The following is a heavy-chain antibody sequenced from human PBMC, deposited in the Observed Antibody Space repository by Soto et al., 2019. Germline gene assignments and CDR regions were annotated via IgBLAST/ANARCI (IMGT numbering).Heavy chain of an antibody. V-gene: IGHV3-21*01. CDR1: GFTFSSYS. D-gene: IGHD1-26*01. CDR2: ISSSSSYI. Sequence: EVQLVESGGGLVKPGGSLRLSCAASGFTFSSYSMNWVRQAPGKGLEWVSSISSSSSYIYYADSVKGRFTISRDNAKNSLYLQMTSLRAEDTAMYYCARAPAFWDSPVYYYYYMDVWGKGTTVTVSS. J-gene: IGHJ6*03. CDR3: ARAPAFWDSPVYYYYYMDV.